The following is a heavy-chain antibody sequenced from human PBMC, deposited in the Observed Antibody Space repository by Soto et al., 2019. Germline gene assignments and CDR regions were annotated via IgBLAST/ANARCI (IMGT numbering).Heavy chain of an antibody. J-gene: IGHJ5*02. Sequence: PSETLSLTCTVSGGSISSGTYYWGWIRQPPGKGLGWIGSIYSSGSTHYNPSLESRVTISVDTSKEQFSLMLRSVTAADTAVYHCARSQGNSRHWFDPWGQGTLVTVSS. CDR3: ARSQGNSRHWFDP. V-gene: IGHV4-39*01. CDR1: GGSISSGTYY. CDR2: IYSSGST.